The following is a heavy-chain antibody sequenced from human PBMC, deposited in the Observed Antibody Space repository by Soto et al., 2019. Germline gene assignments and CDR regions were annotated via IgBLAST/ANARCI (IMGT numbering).Heavy chain of an antibody. J-gene: IGHJ5*02. D-gene: IGHD1-1*01. CDR1: GGSISSGGYY. CDR3: ARDGNPGGFDP. Sequence: QVQLQESGPGLVKPSQTLSLTCTVSGGSISSGGYYWSWIRQHPGKGLEWIGYIYYSGSTYYNPSLKSRVTXSXXTAKNQFSLKLSPVTAADTAVYYCARDGNPGGFDPWGQGTLVTVAS. V-gene: IGHV4-31*03. CDR2: IYYSGST.